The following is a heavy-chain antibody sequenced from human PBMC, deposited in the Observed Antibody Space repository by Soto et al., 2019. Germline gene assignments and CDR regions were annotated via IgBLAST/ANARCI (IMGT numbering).Heavy chain of an antibody. Sequence: QVQLVQSGAEVKKPGSSVKVSCKASGGTFSSYTISWVRQAPGQGLEWMGRIIPILGIANYAQKFQGRVTITAYKATSTAYKELSSLRSEDTAVYYCAREERYCSGGSCYSGDYWGQGTLVTVSS. CDR1: GGTFSSYT. CDR2: IIPILGIA. J-gene: IGHJ4*02. V-gene: IGHV1-69*08. D-gene: IGHD2-15*01. CDR3: AREERYCSGGSCYSGDY.